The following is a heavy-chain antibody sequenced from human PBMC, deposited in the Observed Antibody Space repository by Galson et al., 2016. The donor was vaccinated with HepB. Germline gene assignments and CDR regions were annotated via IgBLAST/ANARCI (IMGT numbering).Heavy chain of an antibody. CDR2: ILPIFGTT. J-gene: IGHJ4*02. CDR1: GYTFTSYG. CDR3: ARDSGTWYYYGSGSYYPFDY. Sequence: SVKVSCKASGYTFTSYGISWVRQAPGQGLEWMGGILPIFGTTNYAQRFQGRVTITADKSTSTAYMELSGLRSEDTAVYYCARDSGTWYYYGSGSYYPFDYWGQGTLVTVSS. D-gene: IGHD3-10*01. V-gene: IGHV1-69*06.